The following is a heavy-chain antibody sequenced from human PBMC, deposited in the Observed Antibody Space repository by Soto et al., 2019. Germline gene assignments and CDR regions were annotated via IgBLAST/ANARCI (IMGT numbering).Heavy chain of an antibody. CDR3: SRDLAGGLVNY. J-gene: IGHJ4*02. Sequence: ASVKVSCKASGYTFTSYGISWVRQAPGQGLEWMGWISAYNGNTKYAQKLQGRVTMTTDTSTSTAYMEVRSLRSDDTAVYCCSRDLAGGLVNYWGQGTLVTVS. V-gene: IGHV1-18*01. CDR1: GYTFTSYG. CDR2: ISAYNGNT. D-gene: IGHD3-9*01.